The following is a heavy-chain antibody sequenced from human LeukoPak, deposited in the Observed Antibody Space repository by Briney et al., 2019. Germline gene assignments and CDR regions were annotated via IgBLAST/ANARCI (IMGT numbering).Heavy chain of an antibody. V-gene: IGHV4-4*07. Sequence: PSETLSLTCTVSGGSISSYYWSWVRQPAGKGLEWIGRIYTSGNTNYNPSLKGRVTMSVDTSKNQFSLKLSSVTAADTAVYYCARGESSSSPPLLYYYYYYMDVWGKGTTVTVSS. CDR1: GGSISSYY. CDR2: IYTSGNT. J-gene: IGHJ6*03. D-gene: IGHD6-6*01. CDR3: ARGESSSSPPLLYYYYYYMDV.